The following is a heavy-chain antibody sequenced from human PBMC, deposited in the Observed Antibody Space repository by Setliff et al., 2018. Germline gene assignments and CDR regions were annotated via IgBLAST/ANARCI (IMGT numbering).Heavy chain of an antibody. J-gene: IGHJ3*02. V-gene: IGHV4-39*01. Sequence: PSETLSLTCTVSGGSISSSSYYWSWVRQPPGKGLEWIGTMFYTGSAYYTPSLKSRVTISVDTSKNQFSLKLSSVTAADTAVYYCARGECTNDVCYESDAFDIWGQGTMVTVSS. CDR2: MFYTGSA. CDR3: ARGECTNDVCYESDAFDI. D-gene: IGHD2-8*01. CDR1: GGSISSSSYY.